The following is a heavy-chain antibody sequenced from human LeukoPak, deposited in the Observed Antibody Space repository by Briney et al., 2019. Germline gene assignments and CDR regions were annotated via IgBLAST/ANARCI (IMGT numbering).Heavy chain of an antibody. CDR1: GFTVSTYA. CDR3: ARRKGDGSIFEY. CDR2: IISGDNT. D-gene: IGHD3-10*01. J-gene: IGHJ4*02. V-gene: IGHV3-23*01. Sequence: PGGSLRLSCAASGFTVSTYAMSWVRQAPGKGLEWVSAIISGDNTYYADSVKGRFTISRDNSKNTLCLQMNSLRAEDTAIYYCARRKGDGSIFEYWGQGTLVTVSS.